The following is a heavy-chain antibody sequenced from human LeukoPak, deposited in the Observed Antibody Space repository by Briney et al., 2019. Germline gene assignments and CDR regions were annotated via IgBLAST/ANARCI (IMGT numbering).Heavy chain of an antibody. J-gene: IGHJ3*02. CDR3: ARRPGYSGYATAGAFDI. Sequence: SVKVSCKASGDIFNSYSISWVRQAPGQGLEWMGGIIPMFGSANYAQTFQDRVTITTDQSTSTAYMELSSLSSEDTAVYYCARRPGYSGYATAGAFDIWGQGTMVTVSS. D-gene: IGHD5-12*01. CDR1: GDIFNSYS. CDR2: IIPMFGSA. V-gene: IGHV1-69*05.